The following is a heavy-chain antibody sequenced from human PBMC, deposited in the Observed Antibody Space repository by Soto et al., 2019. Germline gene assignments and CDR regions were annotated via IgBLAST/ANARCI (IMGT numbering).Heavy chain of an antibody. V-gene: IGHV3-74*01. Sequence: GGSLRLSCEASGFTFSTYWMHWVRQAPGKGLVWVSRINSDESTTNYADSVKGRLTISRDNAKNTLYLQMNSLRAEDTAVYYCARGVRYSGTYYAAFDIWGQGTMVTVSS. CDR3: ARGVRYSGTYYAAFDI. D-gene: IGHD1-26*01. CDR2: INSDESTT. CDR1: GFTFSTYW. J-gene: IGHJ3*02.